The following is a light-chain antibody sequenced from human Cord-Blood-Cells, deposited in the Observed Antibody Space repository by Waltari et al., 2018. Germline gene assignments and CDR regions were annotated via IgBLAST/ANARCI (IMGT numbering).Light chain of an antibody. J-gene: IGLJ1*01. V-gene: IGLV2-14*03. Sequence: QSALTQPASVSGSPGQSITISCTGTSSDVGGYNYVSWYQQHPGQAPKLMIYAVSNRPSGVSNRFSGPKSGNTASLTISGLQAEDEADYYCSSYTSSSTLYVFGTGTNVTGL. CDR3: SSYTSSSTLYV. CDR1: SSDVGGYNY. CDR2: AVS.